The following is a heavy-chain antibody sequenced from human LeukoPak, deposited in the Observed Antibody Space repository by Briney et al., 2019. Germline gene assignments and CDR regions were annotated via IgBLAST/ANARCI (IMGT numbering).Heavy chain of an antibody. V-gene: IGHV1-8*01. Sequence: GASVKVSCKASGYTFTSYDINWVRPATGQGLEWMGWMNPNSGNTGYAQKFQGRVTMTRNTSISTAYMELSSLRSEDTAVYYCARGPILWWPNWFDPWGQGTLVTVSS. J-gene: IGHJ5*02. D-gene: IGHD2-21*01. CDR2: MNPNSGNT. CDR1: GYTFTSYD. CDR3: ARGPILWWPNWFDP.